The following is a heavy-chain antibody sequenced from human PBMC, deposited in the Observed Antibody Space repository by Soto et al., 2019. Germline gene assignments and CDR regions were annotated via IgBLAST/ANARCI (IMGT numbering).Heavy chain of an antibody. CDR2: INPSDGST. CDR3: AKDYDFWSGYSLPNDY. Sequence: GGSLRLSCAASGFTFSSYAMNWVRQAPGKGLEWVSGINPSDGSTYYADSVKGRFTISRDNSKNTLYLQMNSLRAEDTAVYYCAKDYDFWSGYSLPNDYWGQGTLVTVSS. V-gene: IGHV3-23*01. D-gene: IGHD3-3*01. CDR1: GFTFSSYA. J-gene: IGHJ4*02.